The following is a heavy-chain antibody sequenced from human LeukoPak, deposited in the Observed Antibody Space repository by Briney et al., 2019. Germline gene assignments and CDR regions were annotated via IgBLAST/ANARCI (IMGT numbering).Heavy chain of an antibody. Sequence: PSETLSLTCTVSGGSISSGGYYWSWLRQHPGKGLEWIGYIYYSGSTYYNPSLKSRVTISVDTSKNQFSLKLSSVTAADTAVYYCARGKFRVLRFLIYFDYWGQGTLVTASS. J-gene: IGHJ4*02. CDR3: ARGKFRVLRFLIYFDY. D-gene: IGHD3-3*01. CDR1: GGSISSGGYY. V-gene: IGHV4-31*03. CDR2: IYYSGST.